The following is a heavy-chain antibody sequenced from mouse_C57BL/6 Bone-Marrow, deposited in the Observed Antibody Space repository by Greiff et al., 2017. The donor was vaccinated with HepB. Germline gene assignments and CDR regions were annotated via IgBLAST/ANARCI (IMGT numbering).Heavy chain of an antibody. V-gene: IGHV1-22*01. D-gene: IGHD2-2*01. Sequence: EVKLMESGPELVKPGASVKMSCKASGYTFTDYNMHWVKQSHGKSLEWIGYINPNNGGTSYNQKFKGKATLTVNKSSSTAYMELRSLTSEDSAVYYCARSGGERRRGYDVEAMDYWGQGTSVTVSS. J-gene: IGHJ4*01. CDR1: GYTFTDYN. CDR3: ARSGGERRRGYDVEAMDY. CDR2: INPNNGGT.